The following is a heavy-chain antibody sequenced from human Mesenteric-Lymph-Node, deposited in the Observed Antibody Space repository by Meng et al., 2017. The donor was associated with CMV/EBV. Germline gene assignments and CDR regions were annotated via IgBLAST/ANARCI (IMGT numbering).Heavy chain of an antibody. J-gene: IGHJ4*02. D-gene: IGHD3-3*01. CDR2: INSDGSST. CDR3: ATLASESGADY. V-gene: IGHV3-74*01. CDR1: GFTFSGYA. Sequence: GESLKISCAASGFTFSGYAMHWVRQAPGKGLVWVSRINSDGSSTSYADSVKGRFTISRDNAKNTLYLQMNSLRAEDTAMYYCATLASESGADYWGQGTLVTVSS.